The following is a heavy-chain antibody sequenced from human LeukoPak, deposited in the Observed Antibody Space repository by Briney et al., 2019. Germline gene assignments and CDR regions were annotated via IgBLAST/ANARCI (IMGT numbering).Heavy chain of an antibody. CDR2: IDSRGST. CDR1: GGSISSGTNF. V-gene: IGHV4-61*02. Sequence: PSETLSLTCTVSGGSISSGTNFWTWIRQPAGKGLEWIGRIDSRGSTYYNPSLRSRITISLDTSKNQFSLTLSSVTAADTAMYYCARSSRGYFDYWGQGTLVTVSS. CDR3: ARSSRGYFDY. J-gene: IGHJ4*02.